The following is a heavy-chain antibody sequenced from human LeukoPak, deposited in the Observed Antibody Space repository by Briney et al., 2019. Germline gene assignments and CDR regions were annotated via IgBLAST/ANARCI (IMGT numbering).Heavy chain of an antibody. CDR1: GFTFSSYP. CDR3: ARAPASAWHTFDY. D-gene: IGHD3-3*01. CDR2: ISSDGSSK. J-gene: IGHJ4*02. Sequence: PGGSLRLSCAASGFTFSSYPMHWVRQAPGKGPEWVTIISSDGSSKYYADYVKGRFTLSRDNSKDTLYLQMNSLRPEDTAVYYCARAPASAWHTFDYWGQGTLVTVSS. V-gene: IGHV3-30-3*01.